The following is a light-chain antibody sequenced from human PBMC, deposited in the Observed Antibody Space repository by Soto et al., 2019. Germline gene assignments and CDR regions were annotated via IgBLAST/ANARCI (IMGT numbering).Light chain of an antibody. CDR2: AAS. CDR3: QQTYSFPIT. J-gene: IGKJ2*01. CDR1: QGIRNW. Sequence: DIQMTQSPSSVSASVGDRVTTTCRASQGIRNWLAWYQQRPGKAPQLRIYAASSLQNGVPSRFNGTRSWADFTLTISSLHPGDFATYYCQQTYSFPITFGRGTTLEIK. V-gene: IGKV1-12*01.